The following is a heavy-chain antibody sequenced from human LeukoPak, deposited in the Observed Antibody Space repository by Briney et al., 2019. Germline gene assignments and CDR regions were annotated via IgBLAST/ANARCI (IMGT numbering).Heavy chain of an antibody. D-gene: IGHD4/OR15-4a*01. V-gene: IGHV3-66*01. Sequence: GGSLRLSCAASGLTVSSNYMSWVRQAPGKGLEWVSVIYRGGYTYYADSVKGRFTISRDNSKNTLNLQMNSLRVEDTAVYFCARWGAGANPDFDYWGQGTLVTVSS. J-gene: IGHJ4*02. CDR3: ARWGAGANPDFDY. CDR1: GLTVSSNY. CDR2: IYRGGYT.